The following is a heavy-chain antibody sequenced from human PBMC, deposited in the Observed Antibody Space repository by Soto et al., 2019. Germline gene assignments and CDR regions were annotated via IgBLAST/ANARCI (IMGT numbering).Heavy chain of an antibody. J-gene: IGHJ4*02. D-gene: IGHD5-12*01. CDR2: IIPMFGTA. Sequence: QVQLVQSGAEVKKPGSSVKVSCKGSGDTFHRHALSWVRQAPGQGLEWMGGIIPMFGTANYAQKFQGRVTITADTSTSTAYMELSSLRFEDTAFYYCAVIGYDLDSWGQGTLVAVSS. CDR3: AVIGYDLDS. CDR1: GDTFHRHA. V-gene: IGHV1-69*06.